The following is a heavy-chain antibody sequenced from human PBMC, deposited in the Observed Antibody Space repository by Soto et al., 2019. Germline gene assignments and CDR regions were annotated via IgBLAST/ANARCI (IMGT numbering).Heavy chain of an antibody. J-gene: IGHJ3*02. V-gene: IGHV4-31*03. Sequence: QVQLQESGPGLVKPSQTLSLTCTVSGDSISSGGYYWSWIRQLPGKGLEWIGYIYYSGGSYSSPSLQGRPAIFLDISKNQFSLRLTSVTAADTAVYYCARDRGALGFFDIWGQGTMVTVSS. CDR1: GDSISSGGYY. CDR2: IYYSGGS. D-gene: IGHD1-26*01. CDR3: ARDRGALGFFDI.